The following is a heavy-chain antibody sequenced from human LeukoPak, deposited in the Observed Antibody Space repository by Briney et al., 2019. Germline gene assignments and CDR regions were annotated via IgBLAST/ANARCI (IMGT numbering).Heavy chain of an antibody. V-gene: IGHV4-59*11. CDR2: IFNTGNT. CDR3: ASRPADTTWYGVFDY. Sequence: SETLSLTCSVSGGSINSHYWSWIRQPPGKRLERIGYIFNTGNTNYNPSLASRVTMSVDTSRAQFFLRLSPVTAADTAIYYCASRPADTTWYGVFDYWGQGTLVTVSS. CDR1: GGSINSHY. D-gene: IGHD3-10*01. J-gene: IGHJ4*02.